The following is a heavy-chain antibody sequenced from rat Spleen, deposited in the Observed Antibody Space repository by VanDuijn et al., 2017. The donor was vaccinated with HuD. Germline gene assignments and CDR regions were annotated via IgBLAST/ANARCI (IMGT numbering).Heavy chain of an antibody. Sequence: QVQLKESGPGLVQPSEILSLTCTVSGFSLTSYNVHWVRQPPGKGLEWMGVMWSGGSTDYNSALKSRLSISRDTSKNQVFLKMNSLRSEDTATYYCTTQWELYHWGQGVMVTVSS. CDR1: GFSLTSYN. V-gene: IGHV2-45*01. D-gene: IGHD5-1*01. J-gene: IGHJ2*01. CDR3: TTQWELYH. CDR2: MWSGGST.